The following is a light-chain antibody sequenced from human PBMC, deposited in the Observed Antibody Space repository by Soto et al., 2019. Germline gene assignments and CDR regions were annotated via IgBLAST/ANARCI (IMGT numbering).Light chain of an antibody. CDR3: QQYGSSSWT. Sequence: EIVLTQYPGTLSFSPGEIATLSCRASQSVSSSYLAWYQQKFGQSPRLLIYGASSSATGIPDRFSGSGSGRDFPLTLSRLEPGDFAVDYCQQYGSSSWTFGQGTKVDIQ. V-gene: IGKV3-20*01. CDR2: GAS. J-gene: IGKJ1*01. CDR1: QSVSSSY.